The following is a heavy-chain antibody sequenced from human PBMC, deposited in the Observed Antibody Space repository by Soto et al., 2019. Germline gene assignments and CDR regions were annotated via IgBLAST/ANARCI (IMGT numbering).Heavy chain of an antibody. Sequence: PGGSLRLSCAASGFTFSSYWMSWVRQAPGKGLEWVANIKQDGSEKYYVDSVKGRFTISRDNAKNSLYLQMNSLRAEDTAVYYCARDAPTMVRGVLYYYYGMDVWGQGNTVTVSS. CDR1: GFTFSSYW. CDR3: ARDAPTMVRGVLYYYYGMDV. J-gene: IGHJ6*02. D-gene: IGHD3-10*01. V-gene: IGHV3-7*01. CDR2: IKQDGSEK.